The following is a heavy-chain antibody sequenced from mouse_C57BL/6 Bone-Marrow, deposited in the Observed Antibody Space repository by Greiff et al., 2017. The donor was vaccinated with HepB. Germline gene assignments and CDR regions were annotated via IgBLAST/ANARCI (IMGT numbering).Heavy chain of an antibody. CDR1: GYTFTDYN. J-gene: IGHJ2*01. CDR2: INPNNGGT. Sequence: GYTFTDYNMDWVKQSHGKSLEWIGDINPNNGGTIYNQKFKGKATLTVDKSSSTAYMELRSLTSEDTAVYYCARGYYYGSSYVFDYWGQGTTLTVSS. V-gene: IGHV1-18*01. CDR3: ARGYYYGSSYVFDY. D-gene: IGHD1-1*01.